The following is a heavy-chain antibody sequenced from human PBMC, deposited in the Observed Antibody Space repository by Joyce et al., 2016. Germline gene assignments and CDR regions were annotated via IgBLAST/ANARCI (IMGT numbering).Heavy chain of an antibody. CDR2: IKQDGSEK. CDR3: ASARGWEQLN. V-gene: IGHV3-7*01. CDR1: GFTFSSHL. Sequence: EVQLVESGGGLVQPGGSLRLSCAGPGFTFSSHLMSWVRQVPGKGLEWVDNIKQDGSEKYYVDSVKGRFTISRDNAKNSLYLQMDSLRVEDTAVYYCASARGWEQLNWGQGTLVTVSS. J-gene: IGHJ4*02. D-gene: IGHD2-15*01.